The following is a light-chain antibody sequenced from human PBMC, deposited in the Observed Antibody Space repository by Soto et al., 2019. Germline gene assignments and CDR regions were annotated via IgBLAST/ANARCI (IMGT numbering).Light chain of an antibody. CDR2: STS. CDR3: HQYGTPPRT. CDR1: QSVDSSY. Sequence: EIVLTQSPGTQSLSPGEKATLSCRASQSVDSSYLAWYQQRPGQAPRLLIYSTSRRATGIPDRFSGRGSGTDFSLTISRLEPEDFAVYYCHQYGTPPRTFGQGTKPEI. J-gene: IGKJ2*01. V-gene: IGKV3-20*01.